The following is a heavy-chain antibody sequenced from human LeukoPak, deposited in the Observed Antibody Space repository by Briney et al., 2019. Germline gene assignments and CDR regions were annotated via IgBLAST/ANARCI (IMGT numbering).Heavy chain of an antibody. V-gene: IGHV3-9*01. D-gene: IGHD2-15*01. CDR1: RFTFSIFA. Sequence: PGGSLRLSCAASRFTFSIFAMSWVRQAPGKGLEWVSGISWNSGSIGYADSVKGRFTISRDNAKNSLYLQMNSLRAEDTALYYCAAHIVVVVAATRRSAEYFQHWGQGTLVTVSS. CDR2: ISWNSGSI. J-gene: IGHJ1*01. CDR3: AAHIVVVVAATRRSAEYFQH.